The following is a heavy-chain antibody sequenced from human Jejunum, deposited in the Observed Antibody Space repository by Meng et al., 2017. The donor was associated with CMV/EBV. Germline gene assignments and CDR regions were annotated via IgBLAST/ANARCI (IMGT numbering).Heavy chain of an antibody. J-gene: IGHJ4*02. CDR2: INHDGTET. V-gene: IGHV3-74*01. CDR1: GFSFSASG. CDR3: VKDFAWSIDF. Sequence: GQVVGSGGGLFQPGGFLRLSWSAFGFSFSASGMHWVRQDPGQGLGWVARINHDGTETIYRDSVRGRFTVSRDNTKNTVSLEMNSLRVEDTALYYCVKDFAWSIDFWGQGVLVTVSS. D-gene: IGHD3-3*01.